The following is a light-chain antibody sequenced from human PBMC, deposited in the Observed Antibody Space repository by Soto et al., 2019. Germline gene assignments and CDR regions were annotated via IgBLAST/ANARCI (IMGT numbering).Light chain of an antibody. J-gene: IGKJ1*01. CDR1: QSISSY. V-gene: IGKV1-39*01. CDR3: QQSNSTPRT. CDR2: AAS. Sequence: DIQMTQCPSSLSASVGDRVTITCRASQSISSYLNLYQQKPGKAPKLLIYAASSSQSGVPSRFSGSGSGTDFTLTISSLQPEDFATYYRQQSNSTPRTFGQGAKVDIK.